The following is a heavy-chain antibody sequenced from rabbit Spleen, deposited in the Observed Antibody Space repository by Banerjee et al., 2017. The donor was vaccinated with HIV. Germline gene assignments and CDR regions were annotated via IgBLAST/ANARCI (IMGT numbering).Heavy chain of an antibody. D-gene: IGHD6-1*01. CDR2: IYTGSGST. J-gene: IGHJ4*01. Sequence: QSLEESGGDLVKPGASLTLTCTASGIDFSNNYYMCWVRQAPGKGLELIGCIYTGSGSTYYASWAKGRFTITRSTSLNTVTLQMTSLTAADTATYFCARGVGVPDYTYAYYFKLWGPGTLVTVS. V-gene: IGHV1S43*01. CDR3: ARGVGVPDYTYAYYFKL. CDR1: GIDFSNNYY.